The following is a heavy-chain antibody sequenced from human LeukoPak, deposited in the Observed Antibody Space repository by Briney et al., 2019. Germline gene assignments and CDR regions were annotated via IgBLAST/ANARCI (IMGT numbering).Heavy chain of an antibody. Sequence: GSLRLSCAASGFTFNTYWMSWVRQAPGKGLEWIGYISYSGSTNYNPSVKSRVTISVDTSKNQFSLKVSSVTAADTAVYYCARGIADRYNWFDPWGQGTLVTVSS. CDR3: ARGIADRYNWFDP. CDR1: GFTFNTYW. CDR2: ISYSGST. J-gene: IGHJ5*02. V-gene: IGHV4-59*08. D-gene: IGHD6-13*01.